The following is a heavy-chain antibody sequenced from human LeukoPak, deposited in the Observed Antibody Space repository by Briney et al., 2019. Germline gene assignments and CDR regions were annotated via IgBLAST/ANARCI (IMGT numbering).Heavy chain of an antibody. CDR2: ISGSGGST. Sequence: PGGSLRLSCAASGFTFSSYGMSWVRQAPGKGLEWVSAISGSGGSTYYADSVKGRFTISRDNSKNTLYPQMNSLRAEDTAVYYCAKAEDYGSGSYYFPRLAMDWGQGTLVTVSS. CDR3: AKAEDYGSGSYYFPRLAMD. CDR1: GFTFSSYG. V-gene: IGHV3-23*01. D-gene: IGHD3-10*01. J-gene: IGHJ4*02.